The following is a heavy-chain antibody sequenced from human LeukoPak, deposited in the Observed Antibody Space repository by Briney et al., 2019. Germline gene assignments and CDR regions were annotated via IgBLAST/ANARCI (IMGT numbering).Heavy chain of an antibody. CDR3: ARGLRQGSAWSWGPKEKSYQYMDV. D-gene: IGHD6-19*01. Sequence: SETLSLTCGVSGGSFSSHYWTWIRQPPGKGLEWIGEINPRGSTNYNPSLESRVTFSADTSRNQLSLSLTSVTAADSAVYFCARGLRQGSAWSWGPKEKSYQYMDVWGTGTTVIVSS. J-gene: IGHJ6*04. V-gene: IGHV4-34*01. CDR2: INPRGST. CDR1: GGSFSSHY.